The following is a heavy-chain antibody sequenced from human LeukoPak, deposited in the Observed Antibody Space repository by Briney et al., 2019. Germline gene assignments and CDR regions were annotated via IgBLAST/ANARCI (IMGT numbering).Heavy chain of an antibody. Sequence: GASVKVSCKASGYTFTGYYMHWGRQAPGQGLEWRGWINPNSGGTKYAQKFQGRVTMTRDTSISTAYMELSRLRSDDTAVYYCASLVNIAAAGDDAFDIWGLGTMVTVSS. CDR3: ASLVNIAAAGDDAFDI. CDR2: INPNSGGT. CDR1: GYTFTGYY. J-gene: IGHJ3*02. D-gene: IGHD6-13*01. V-gene: IGHV1-2*02.